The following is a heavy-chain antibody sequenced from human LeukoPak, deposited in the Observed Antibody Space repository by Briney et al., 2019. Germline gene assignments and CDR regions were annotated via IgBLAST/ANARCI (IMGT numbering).Heavy chain of an antibody. D-gene: IGHD3-3*01. V-gene: IGHV1-18*01. CDR2: ISAYNGNT. CDR1: GYTFTSYG. Sequence: ASVKVSCKASGYTFTSYGISWVRQAPGQGLEWMGWISAYNGNTNCAQKLQGRVTMTTDTSTSTAYMELRSLRSDDTAVYYCARTVSYYDFWSGYYSDYWGQGTLVTVSS. J-gene: IGHJ4*02. CDR3: ARTVSYYDFWSGYYSDY.